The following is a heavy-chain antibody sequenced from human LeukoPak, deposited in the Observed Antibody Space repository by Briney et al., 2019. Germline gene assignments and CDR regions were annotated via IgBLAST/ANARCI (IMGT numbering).Heavy chain of an antibody. CDR1: SSSFSGYY. D-gene: IGHD3-9*01. Sequence: SETLSLTGAGYSSSFSGYYWGWIRRTPGRGLGWIVEINDMGSTRYNPSLTSRVTISLDTSTNQFSLKLKSVNAADTAVYYRERGPTVEYDILTGYYRFDYWGQGTLVTVSS. J-gene: IGHJ4*02. CDR2: INDMGST. V-gene: IGHV4-34*01. CDR3: ERGPTVEYDILTGYYRFDY.